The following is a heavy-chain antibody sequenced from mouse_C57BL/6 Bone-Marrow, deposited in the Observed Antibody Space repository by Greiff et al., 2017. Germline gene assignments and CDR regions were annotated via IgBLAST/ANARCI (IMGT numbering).Heavy chain of an antibody. CDR1: GFNIKDDY. D-gene: IGHD1-2*01. V-gene: IGHV14-4*01. Sequence: EVQLQQSGAELVRPGASVKLSCTASGFNIKDDYLHWVKQRPEPGLEWIGWVDPENGDTEYASKFQGKATITADTSSNTAYLQLSSLTSEDTAVYYCTTYGPYAMDYWGQGTSVTVSS. CDR2: VDPENGDT. J-gene: IGHJ4*01. CDR3: TTYGPYAMDY.